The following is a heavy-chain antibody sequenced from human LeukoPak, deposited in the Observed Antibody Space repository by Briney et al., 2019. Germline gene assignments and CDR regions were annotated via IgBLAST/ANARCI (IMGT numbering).Heavy chain of an antibody. CDR2: IYYSGST. J-gene: IGHJ4*02. Sequence: SETLSLTCTVSGGSISSSSYYWGWIRQPPGKGLEWIGSIYYSGSTYYNPSLKSRVTISVDTSKNQFSLKLSSVTAADTAVYYCAIPYDEGGYYRFWGQGTLVTVSS. V-gene: IGHV4-39*01. CDR3: AIPYDEGGYYRF. D-gene: IGHD3-10*01. CDR1: GGSISSSSYY.